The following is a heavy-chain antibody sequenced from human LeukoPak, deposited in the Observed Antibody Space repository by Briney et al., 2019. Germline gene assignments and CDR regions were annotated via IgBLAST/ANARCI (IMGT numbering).Heavy chain of an antibody. D-gene: IGHD2/OR15-2a*01. J-gene: IGHJ4*02. V-gene: IGHV4-59*11. CDR3: ANGGDFYYFDY. Sequence: SETLSLTCTVSGGSMRSHYWSWIRQSPGKGLAWIGHIYYSGSTNYNPSLKSRVTVSADTSKNLFSLRLSSITAADTAVYYCANGGDFYYFDYWGQGTLVTVSS. CDR2: IYYSGST. CDR1: GGSMRSHY.